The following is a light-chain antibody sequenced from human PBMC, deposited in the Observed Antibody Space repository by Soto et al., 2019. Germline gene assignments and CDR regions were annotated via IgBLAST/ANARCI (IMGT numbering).Light chain of an antibody. J-gene: IGKJ1*01. CDR3: QQSYTRT. V-gene: IGKV1-39*01. CDR2: AAS. CDR1: QSISNY. Sequence: DIQLTQSPSSLSASVGDRVSISCRASQSISNYLNWYQQKPGKAPKVLIFAASELQSGVTSRFSGSGSGTDFTLTISSLQPYDFATYYCQQSYTRTFGQGTRVEL.